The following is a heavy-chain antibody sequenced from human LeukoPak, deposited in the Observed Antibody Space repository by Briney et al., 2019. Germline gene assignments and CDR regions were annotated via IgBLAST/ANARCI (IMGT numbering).Heavy chain of an antibody. V-gene: IGHV3-48*02. CDR2: IRGSGSTI. J-gene: IGHJ4*02. CDR1: GFTFSSYG. Sequence: GGSLRLSCAASGFTFSSYGMNWVRQAPRKGLEWISYIRGSGSTIYYADSVKGRFTISRDNAKNSLYLQMNSLRDEDTAVYYCARDRSSTAAPSLTYWGQGTLVTVSS. CDR3: ARDRSSTAAPSLTY. D-gene: IGHD6-13*01.